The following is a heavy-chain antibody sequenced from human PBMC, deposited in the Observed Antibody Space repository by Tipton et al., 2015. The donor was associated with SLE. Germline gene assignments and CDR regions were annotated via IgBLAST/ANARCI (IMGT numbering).Heavy chain of an antibody. V-gene: IGHV4-61*02. CDR1: GGSISSDTFY. CDR2: IYTSGST. D-gene: IGHD1-26*01. J-gene: IGHJ3*02. CDR3: AREGIVGATGGAFDI. Sequence: TLSLTCIVSGGSISSDTFYWGWIRQPPGKGLEWVGRIYTSGSTNYNPSLKSRVTMSVDTSKNQFSLKLSSVTAADTAVYCCAREGIVGATGGAFDIWGQGTMVTVSS.